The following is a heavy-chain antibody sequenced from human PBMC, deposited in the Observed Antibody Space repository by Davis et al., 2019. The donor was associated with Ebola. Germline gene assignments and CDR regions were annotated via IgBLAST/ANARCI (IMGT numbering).Heavy chain of an antibody. J-gene: IGHJ3*02. Sequence: SETLSLTCTVSGYSISSGYYWGWIRQPPGKGLEWIGYIYHSGSTNYNPSLKSRVTISVDTSKNQFSLKLSSVTAADTAVYYCAEQDGDPDAFDIWGQGTMVTVSS. CDR3: AEQDGDPDAFDI. CDR2: IYHSGST. D-gene: IGHD1/OR15-1a*01. CDR1: GYSISSGYY. V-gene: IGHV4-38-2*02.